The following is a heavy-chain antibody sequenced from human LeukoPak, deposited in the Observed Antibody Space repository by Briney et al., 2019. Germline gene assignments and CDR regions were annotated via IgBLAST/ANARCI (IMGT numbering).Heavy chain of an antibody. D-gene: IGHD4-17*01. CDR3: TRGVNGDSRFDP. CDR1: GFTFSSYW. Sequence: PGGSLRLSCAASGFTFSSYWMHWVRQAPGKGLVWVSRIYSDGSNTRYADSVKGRFIISRDNAKNTLYLQMNSLRAEDTAVYFCTRGVNGDSRFDPWGQGTLVTVSS. J-gene: IGHJ5*02. CDR2: IYSDGSNT. V-gene: IGHV3-74*01.